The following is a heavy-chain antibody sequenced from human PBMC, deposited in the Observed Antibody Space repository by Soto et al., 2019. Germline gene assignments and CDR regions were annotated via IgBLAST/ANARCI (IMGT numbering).Heavy chain of an antibody. J-gene: IGHJ4*02. D-gene: IGHD3-10*01. CDR2: ISDSGST. CDR3: ARDKGGSYCSWTCDRDFFDY. CDR1: GFTFSTYA. Sequence: GGSLRLSCTASGFTFSTYAMSWVRQAPGKGLEWVSTISDSGSTYYADSVKGRFTISRDNSKNTLYLEMNSLRAEDTAVYYCARDKGGSYCSWTCDRDFFDYWGQGTLVTGSA. V-gene: IGHV3-23*01.